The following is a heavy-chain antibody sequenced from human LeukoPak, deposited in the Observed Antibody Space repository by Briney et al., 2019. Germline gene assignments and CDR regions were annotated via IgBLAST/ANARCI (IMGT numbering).Heavy chain of an antibody. J-gene: IGHJ4*02. Sequence: SQTLSLTCTVSGGSISSGSYYWSWIRQPAGKGLEWIGRIYTSGSTNYNPSLKSRVTISVDTSKNQFSLKLSSVTAAGTAVYYCARGWLAFDYWGQGTLVTVSS. V-gene: IGHV4-61*02. CDR3: ARGWLAFDY. CDR2: IYTSGST. D-gene: IGHD6-19*01. CDR1: GGSISSGSYY.